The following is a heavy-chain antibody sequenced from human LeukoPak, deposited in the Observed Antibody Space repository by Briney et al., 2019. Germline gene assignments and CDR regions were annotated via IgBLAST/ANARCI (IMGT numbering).Heavy chain of an antibody. CDR2: FDPEDGET. J-gene: IGHJ4*02. CDR1: GYTLTELS. D-gene: IGHD6-19*01. CDR3: ATLPKEQWLVIDYYFDY. V-gene: IGHV1-24*01. Sequence: ASVKVSCKVSGYTLTELSMHWVRQAPGKGLEWMGGFDPEDGETIYAQKFQGRVTMTEDTSTDTAYMELSSLRSEDTAAYYCATLPKEQWLVIDYYFDYWGQGTLVTVSS.